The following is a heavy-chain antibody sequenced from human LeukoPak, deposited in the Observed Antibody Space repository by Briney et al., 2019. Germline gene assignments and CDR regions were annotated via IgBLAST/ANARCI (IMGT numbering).Heavy chain of an antibody. D-gene: IGHD4-17*01. Sequence: GASVKVSCKASGYTFTGYYMHWVRQAPGQGLEWMGRINPNSGGTNYAQKFQGRVTMTRDTSISTAYMELSRLRSDDTAVYYCARSAPRYDYGDYNIWGQGTLVTVPS. CDR1: GYTFTGYY. CDR2: INPNSGGT. J-gene: IGHJ4*02. V-gene: IGHV1-2*06. CDR3: ARSAPRYDYGDYNI.